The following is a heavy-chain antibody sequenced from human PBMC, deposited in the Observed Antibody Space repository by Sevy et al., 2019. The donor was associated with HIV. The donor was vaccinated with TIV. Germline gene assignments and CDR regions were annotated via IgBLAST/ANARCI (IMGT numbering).Heavy chain of an antibody. V-gene: IGHV3-30*18. CDR3: AKGPKYYDFWSGYYKGRPRWFDP. D-gene: IGHD3-3*01. CDR1: GFTFSSYG. CDR2: ISYDGSNK. J-gene: IGHJ5*02. Sequence: GGSLRLSCAASGFTFSSYGMYWVRQAPGKGLEWVAVISYDGSNKYYADSVKGRFTISRDNSKNTLYLQMNSLRAEDTAVYYCAKGPKYYDFWSGYYKGRPRWFDPWGQGTLVTVSS.